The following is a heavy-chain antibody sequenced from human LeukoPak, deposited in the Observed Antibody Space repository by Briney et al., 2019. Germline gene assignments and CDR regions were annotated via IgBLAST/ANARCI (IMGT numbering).Heavy chain of an antibody. Sequence: GGSLSLSCAASTFTFSTYSMNWVRQAPGKGLEWVSYISSSGITRYYADSVKGRFTISRDNAKNSLYLQMNSLRDEDTAVYYCARHRVAATEGDAFDIWGQGTMVTVSS. J-gene: IGHJ3*02. CDR1: TFTFSTYS. CDR2: ISSSGITR. CDR3: ARHRVAATEGDAFDI. V-gene: IGHV3-48*02. D-gene: IGHD1-26*01.